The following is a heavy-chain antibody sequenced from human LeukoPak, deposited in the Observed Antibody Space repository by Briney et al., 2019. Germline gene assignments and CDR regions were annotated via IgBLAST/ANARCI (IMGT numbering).Heavy chain of an antibody. J-gene: IGHJ6*03. V-gene: IGHV3-7*03. Sequence: GGSLRLSCEVSGFIFSSYWMSWVRQAPGKGLEWVGNINQEGSERNHGDSVNGRFTISRDNAKNSLYLQMNSLRAEDTALYYCARGGGGYDWSRYYYYMDVWGKGTTVTVSS. CDR1: GFIFSSYW. CDR2: INQEGSER. D-gene: IGHD5-12*01. CDR3: ARGGGGYDWSRYYYYMDV.